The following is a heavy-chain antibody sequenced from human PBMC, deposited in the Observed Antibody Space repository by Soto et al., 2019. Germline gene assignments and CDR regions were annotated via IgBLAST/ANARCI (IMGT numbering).Heavy chain of an antibody. CDR3: AGREFDGSSFHYYYYAVDV. V-gene: IGHV4-34*01. D-gene: IGHD3-9*01. CDR2: INHSGST. CDR1: GGSFSDYF. J-gene: IGHJ6*02. Sequence: SEILSLTCAAYGGSFSDYFWTWIRQPAGKGLEWMGEINHSGSTNFNPSLKSRVAISADTSRNQFSLRVTSVTAADTAVYYCAGREFDGSSFHYYYYAVDVWGQGTTLTVSS.